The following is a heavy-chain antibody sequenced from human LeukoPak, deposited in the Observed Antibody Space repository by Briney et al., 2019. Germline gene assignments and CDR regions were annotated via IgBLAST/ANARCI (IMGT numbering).Heavy chain of an antibody. D-gene: IGHD5-12*01. Sequence: ASVKVSCKASGYTFTSYDINWVRQATGQGLGWMGWTNPNSGNTGYAQKFQGRVTMTRNTSISTAYMELSSLRSEDTAVYYCARSPKGELRDSGYDHGFDYWGQGTLVTVSS. CDR1: GYTFTSYD. V-gene: IGHV1-8*01. J-gene: IGHJ4*02. CDR3: ARSPKGELRDSGYDHGFDY. CDR2: TNPNSGNT.